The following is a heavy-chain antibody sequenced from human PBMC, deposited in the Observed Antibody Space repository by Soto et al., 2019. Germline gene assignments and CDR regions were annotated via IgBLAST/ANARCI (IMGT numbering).Heavy chain of an antibody. Sequence: ASVKVSCKASGYTFTSYYMHWVRQAPGQGLEWMGIISPSSGDTSYAQKFQGRVTMTRDTSTSTVYLELSSRISEDTAGYYCAREGNNDTSGYRAFDIWGRGTMVTVSS. J-gene: IGHJ3*02. V-gene: IGHV1-46*01. D-gene: IGHD3-22*01. CDR3: AREGNNDTSGYRAFDI. CDR2: ISPSSGDT. CDR1: GYTFTSYY.